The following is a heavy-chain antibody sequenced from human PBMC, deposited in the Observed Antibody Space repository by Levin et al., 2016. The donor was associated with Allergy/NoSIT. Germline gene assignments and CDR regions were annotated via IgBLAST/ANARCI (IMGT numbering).Heavy chain of an antibody. CDR1: GFTFSSYA. CDR2: ISSGGGST. Sequence: GGSLRLSCAASGFTFSSYAMSWVRQAPGKGLEWVSAISSGGGSTSYADSVKGRFTISRDNSKNTLYLQMNSLRAEDTAVYYCAKDGAVAGTIPPFGKYYFDYWGQGILVTVSS. CDR3: AKDGAVAGTIPPFGKYYFDY. D-gene: IGHD6-19*01. V-gene: IGHV3-23*01. J-gene: IGHJ4*02.